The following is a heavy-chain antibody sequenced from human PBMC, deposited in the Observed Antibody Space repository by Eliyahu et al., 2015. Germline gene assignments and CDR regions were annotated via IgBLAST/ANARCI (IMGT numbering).Heavy chain of an antibody. Sequence: QVQLQQSGPGLVKPSQTLSLTCAISGDSVSSNSXAWNWIRQSPSRGLEWLGRTYYRSKWYNDYAVSVKSRITINPDTSKNQFSLQLNSVTPEDTAVYYCARDKPAYYYDSSGYYYARAFDIWGQGTMVTVSS. CDR1: GDSVSSNSXA. CDR2: TYYRSKWYN. V-gene: IGHV6-1*01. CDR3: ARDKPAYYYDSSGYYYARAFDI. D-gene: IGHD3-22*01. J-gene: IGHJ3*02.